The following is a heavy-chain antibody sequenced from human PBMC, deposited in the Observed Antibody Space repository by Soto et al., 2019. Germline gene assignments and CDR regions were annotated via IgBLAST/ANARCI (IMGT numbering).Heavy chain of an antibody. V-gene: IGHV3-33*01. CDR2: IWYDGSNK. CDR3: ARDRYYDSSGLGSFDY. CDR1: GFTFSSYG. Sequence: GGSLRLSCAASGFTFSSYGMHWVRQAPGKGLEWVAVIWYDGSNKYYADSVKGRFTISRDNSKNTLYLQMNSLRAEDTAVYYCARDRYYDSSGLGSFDYWGQGTLVTVS. D-gene: IGHD3-22*01. J-gene: IGHJ4*02.